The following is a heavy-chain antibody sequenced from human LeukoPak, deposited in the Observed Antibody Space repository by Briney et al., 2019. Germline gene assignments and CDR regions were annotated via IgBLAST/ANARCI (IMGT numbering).Heavy chain of an antibody. CDR1: GFTFSSYW. Sequence: GGSLRLSCAASGFTFSSYWMSWVRQAPGKGLEWVANIKRDGSEKYYVDSVKGRFTISRDNAKNSLYLQMNSLRAEDTAVYYCARGRYSRYFDYWGQGTLVTVSS. V-gene: IGHV3-7*02. CDR3: ARGRYSRYFDY. J-gene: IGHJ4*02. D-gene: IGHD6-13*01. CDR2: IKRDGSEK.